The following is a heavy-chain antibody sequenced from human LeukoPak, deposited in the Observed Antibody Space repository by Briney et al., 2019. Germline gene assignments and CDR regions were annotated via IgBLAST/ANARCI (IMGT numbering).Heavy chain of an antibody. CDR3: ASRGSSSWYYFDY. J-gene: IGHJ4*02. Sequence: GESLKISCKGSGYSFTSYWISWVRQMPGKGLEWMGIIYPGDSDTRYSPSFQGQVTISADKPISTAYLQWSSLKASDTAMYYCASRGSSSWYYFDYWGQGTLVTVSS. D-gene: IGHD6-13*01. CDR2: IYPGDSDT. V-gene: IGHV5-51*04. CDR1: GYSFTSYW.